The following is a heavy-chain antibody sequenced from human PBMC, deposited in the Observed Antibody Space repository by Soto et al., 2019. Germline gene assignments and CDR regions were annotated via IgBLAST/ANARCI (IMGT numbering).Heavy chain of an antibody. Sequence: QITLKESGPTLVKPTQPLTLTCTFSGFSLSTSGVGVGWIRQPPGKALEWLALIFWDDDKRYSPSLKNSLTITKDTSKNQVVLTMTNMDPVDTATYSCAHSLWFGDFCWFDPWGQGTLVTVSS. CDR3: AHSLWFGDFCWFDP. D-gene: IGHD3-10*01. CDR1: GFSLSTSGVG. CDR2: IFWDDDK. V-gene: IGHV2-5*02. J-gene: IGHJ5*02.